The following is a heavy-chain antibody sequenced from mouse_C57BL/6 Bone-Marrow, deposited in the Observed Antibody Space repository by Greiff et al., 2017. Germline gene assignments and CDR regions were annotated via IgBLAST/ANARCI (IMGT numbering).Heavy chain of an antibody. CDR2: FHPYNDDT. J-gene: IGHJ1*03. V-gene: IGHV1-47*01. Sequence: VKLQQSGAELVKPGASVKMSCKASGYTFTTYPIEWMKQNHGKSLEWIGNFHPYNDDTKYNEKFKGKDTLSVEKASSTVYLELSRLTSDDSSVYYCARSAFYYSSSDDYWYFDVWGTGTTVTVSS. CDR1: GYTFTTYP. D-gene: IGHD1-1*01. CDR3: ARSAFYYSSSDDYWYFDV.